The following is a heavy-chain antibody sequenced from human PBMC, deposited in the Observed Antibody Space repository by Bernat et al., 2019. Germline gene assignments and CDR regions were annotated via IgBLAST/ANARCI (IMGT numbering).Heavy chain of an antibody. CDR2: IRSKANSSAA. D-gene: IGHD3-22*01. V-gene: IGHV3-73*01. CDR3: VRRRTDDSSGYFDY. Sequence: EVQLVESGGGLVQPGGSLKLSCAVSGFTFSGAAIHWFRQASGKGLEWVGRIRSKANSSAAAYAASVKGRFTTSRDDSKNTAYLQMNSLQTEDTAVYYCVRRRTDDSSGYFDYWGQGTLVTVSS. CDR1: GFTFSGAA. J-gene: IGHJ4*02.